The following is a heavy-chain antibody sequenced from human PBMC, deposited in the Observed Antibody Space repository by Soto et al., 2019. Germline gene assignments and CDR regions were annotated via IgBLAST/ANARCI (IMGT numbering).Heavy chain of an antibody. D-gene: IGHD3-10*01. CDR3: AGGHYYGSGSYYRNVMDY. CDR1: GGTFSSYT. J-gene: IGHJ4*02. V-gene: IGHV1-69*02. Sequence: QVQLVQSGAEVKKPGSSVKVSCKASGGTFSSYTISWVRQAPAQGLEWMGRIIPILGIANYAQKFQGRVTITADKSTSTAYMELSSLRSEDTAVYYCAGGHYYGSGSYYRNVMDYWGQGTLVTVSS. CDR2: IIPILGIA.